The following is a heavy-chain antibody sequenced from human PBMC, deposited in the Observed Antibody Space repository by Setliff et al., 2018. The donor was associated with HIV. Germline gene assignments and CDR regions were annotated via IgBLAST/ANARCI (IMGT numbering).Heavy chain of an antibody. CDR1: GDSISSNKW. V-gene: IGHV4-4*02. CDR2: ISHSGST. J-gene: IGHJ3*02. D-gene: IGHD3-16*02. CDR3: ARESLNLGELSSNHDASDI. Sequence: SETLSLTCAVSGDSISSNKWWSWVRQPTGKGLDWIGEISHSGSTNYNPSLKSRVTISIDKSKNQFSLKLTSVTAADTAVYYCARESLNLGELSSNHDASDIWGQGTMVTVSS.